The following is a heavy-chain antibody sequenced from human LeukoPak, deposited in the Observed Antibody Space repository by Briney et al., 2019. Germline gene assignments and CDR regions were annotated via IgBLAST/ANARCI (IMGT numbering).Heavy chain of an antibody. V-gene: IGHV3-23*01. J-gene: IGHJ4*02. CDR2: ISGSGGST. CDR3: AKDSPKGDNPLDY. CDR1: GFTFSDYY. Sequence: GGSLRLSYAASGFTFSDYYMSWVRQAPGKGLEWVSAISGSGGSTYYADSVKGRFTISRDNSKNTLYLQMNSLRAEDTAVYYCAKDSPKGDNPLDYWGQGTLVTVSS. D-gene: IGHD2-21*02.